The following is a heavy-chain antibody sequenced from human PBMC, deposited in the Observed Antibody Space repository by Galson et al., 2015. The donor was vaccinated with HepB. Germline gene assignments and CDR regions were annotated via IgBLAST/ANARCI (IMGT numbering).Heavy chain of an antibody. CDR1: GFTFSYYA. D-gene: IGHD6-19*01. Sequence: SLRLSCAASGFTFSYYAMSWVRQAPGKGLEWISAITPSGDNTYSADSMKGRFTISRDNSRNTLFLQMNSLRADDTAIYFCAKVFPEKVDGWYRQALYYFDSWGQGTLVTVSS. J-gene: IGHJ4*02. CDR3: AKVFPEKVDGWYRQALYYFDS. V-gene: IGHV3-23*01. CDR2: ITPSGDNT.